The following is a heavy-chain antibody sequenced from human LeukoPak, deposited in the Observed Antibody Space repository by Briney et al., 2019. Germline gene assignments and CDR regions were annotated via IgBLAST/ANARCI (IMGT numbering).Heavy chain of an antibody. Sequence: PGGSLRLSCAASGFTFSSYVMHWVHQAPGKGLEWVAVISYDGSNKYYADSVKGRFTISRDNSKNTLYLQMNSLRAEDTAVYYCAREDGDYGYYYYGMDVWGQGTTVTVSS. D-gene: IGHD4-17*01. CDR3: AREDGDYGYYYYGMDV. CDR2: ISYDGSNK. J-gene: IGHJ6*02. V-gene: IGHV3-30-3*01. CDR1: GFTFSSYV.